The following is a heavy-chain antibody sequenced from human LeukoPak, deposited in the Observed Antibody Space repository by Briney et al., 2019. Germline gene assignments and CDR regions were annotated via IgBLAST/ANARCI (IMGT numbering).Heavy chain of an antibody. CDR1: GFTFSSYW. CDR2: IKQDGSVQ. Sequence: GGSLRLSCSASGFTFSSYWMSWVRQAPEKGLEWMANIKQDGSVQNYVDSVKGRFTISRDNAKDSLFLQLNNLRAEDTAVYFCARDGIMTYAFDIWGQGTKVTVSP. V-gene: IGHV3-7*01. D-gene: IGHD1-1*01. CDR3: ARDGIMTYAFDI. J-gene: IGHJ3*02.